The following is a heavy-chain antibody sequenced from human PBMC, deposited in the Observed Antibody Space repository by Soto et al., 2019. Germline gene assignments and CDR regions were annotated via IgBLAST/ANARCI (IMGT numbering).Heavy chain of an antibody. V-gene: IGHV3-74*01. Sequence: GGSLRLSCAASGFTFSSYWMHWVRQAPGKGLVWVSRINSDGSSTSYADSVKGRFTISRDNATNTLYLQMNSLRAEDTAVYYCARGGLTDIVVVPAAIDYYYYYYMDVWGKGTTVTVSS. CDR2: INSDGSST. J-gene: IGHJ6*03. CDR3: ARGGLTDIVVVPAAIDYYYYYYMDV. D-gene: IGHD2-2*01. CDR1: GFTFSSYW.